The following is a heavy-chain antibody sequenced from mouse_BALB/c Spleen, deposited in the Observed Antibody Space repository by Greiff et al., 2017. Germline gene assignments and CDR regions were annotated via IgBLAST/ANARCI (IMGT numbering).Heavy chain of an antibody. CDR3: ARSLITTVVEGGFDY. Sequence: EVQLQESGPSLVKPSQTLSLTCSVTGDSITSGYWNWIRKFPGNKLEYMGYISYSGSTYYNPSLKSRISITRDTSKNQYYLQLNSVTTEDTATYYCARSLITTVVEGGFDYWGQGTTLTVSS. J-gene: IGHJ2*01. V-gene: IGHV3-8*02. CDR2: ISYSGST. CDR1: GDSITSGY. D-gene: IGHD1-1*01.